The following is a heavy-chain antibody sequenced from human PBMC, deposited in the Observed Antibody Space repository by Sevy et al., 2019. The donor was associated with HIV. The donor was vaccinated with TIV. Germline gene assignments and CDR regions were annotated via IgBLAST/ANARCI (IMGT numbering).Heavy chain of an antibody. V-gene: IGHV4-39*01. CDR1: GGSISSSPYY. CDR2: ISYVGSP. CDR3: ARIDFDSSRYWHHTFDV. D-gene: IGHD3-22*01. Sequence: SETLSLTCTVSGGSISSSPYYWGWIRQPPGRRLEWIGYISYVGSPYYNPSLKNRVTIYVDTSKNQFSLQLISVTAADAALYYCARIDFDSSRYWHHTFDVWGQGTMVTVS. J-gene: IGHJ3*01.